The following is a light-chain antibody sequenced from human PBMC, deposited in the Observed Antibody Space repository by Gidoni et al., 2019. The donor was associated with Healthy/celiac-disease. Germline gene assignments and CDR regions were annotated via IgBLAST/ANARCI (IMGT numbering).Light chain of an antibody. CDR3: QQYYSTPFT. V-gene: IGKV4-1*01. CDR1: QRVLYSSNNKNY. Sequence: DIVMTKYPDSLAVSLGERATINCKSSQRVLYSSNNKNYLAWYQQKPGQPPKLLIYWASTRESGVPDRFSGSGSGTDFTLTISSLQAEDVAVYYCQQYYSTPFTFGPGTKVDIK. J-gene: IGKJ3*01. CDR2: WAS.